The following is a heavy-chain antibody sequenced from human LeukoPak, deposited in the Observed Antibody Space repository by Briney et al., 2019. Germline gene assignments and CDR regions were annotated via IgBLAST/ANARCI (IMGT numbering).Heavy chain of an antibody. CDR1: GFTFSSYA. CDR2: ISGSGGST. V-gene: IGHV3-23*01. J-gene: IGHJ6*02. CDR3: AKVGCSGGSCYSGVRSYYYYGMDV. D-gene: IGHD2-15*01. Sequence: GGSLRLSCAASGFTFSSYAMSWVRQAPGKGLEWVSAISGSGGSTYYAGSVKGRFTISRDNSKNTLCLQMNSLRAEDTAVYYCAKVGCSGGSCYSGVRSYYYYGMDVWGQGTTVTVSS.